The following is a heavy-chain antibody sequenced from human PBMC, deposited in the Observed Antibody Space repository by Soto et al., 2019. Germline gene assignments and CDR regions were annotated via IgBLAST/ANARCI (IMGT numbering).Heavy chain of an antibody. CDR1: GGSISSYY. CDR2: IYYSGST. J-gene: IGHJ5*02. CDR3: GRSPVPYYYGSGVYGGWLDP. Sequence: PSETLPLPCTVSGGSISSYYCSWIRQPPGKGLEWIGYIYYSGSTSYNPSLKSRVTIPVDTSKNQFSLKLSSVTAADTAVYYCGRSPVPYYYGSGVYGGWLDPWGKETLVTDSS. D-gene: IGHD3-10*01. V-gene: IGHV4-59*01.